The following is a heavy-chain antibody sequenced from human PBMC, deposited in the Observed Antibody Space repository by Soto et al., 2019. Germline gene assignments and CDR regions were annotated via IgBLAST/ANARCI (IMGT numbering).Heavy chain of an antibody. CDR2: INHSGST. J-gene: IGHJ6*01. V-gene: IGHV4-34*01. CDR1: GGSFSGYY. Sequence: SATLSLAGSVYGGSFSGYYWIWILQPPGTGLEWIGEINHSGSTNYNPSLKSRVTISVDTSKNQFSLKLSSVTAADTAVYYCARSARAGYGYCVKDVWGQGRTVT. D-gene: IGHD5-18*01. CDR3: ARSARAGYGYCVKDV.